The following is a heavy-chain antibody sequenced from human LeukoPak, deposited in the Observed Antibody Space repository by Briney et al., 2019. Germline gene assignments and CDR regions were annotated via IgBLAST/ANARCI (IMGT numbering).Heavy chain of an antibody. CDR1: GYAFSSYW. CDR2: IYPGDSDT. V-gene: IGHV5-51*01. CDR3: ARLVLVSGWGLDY. Sequence: GESLQISCKVSGYAFSSYWIAWVRQMPGKGLEWMGIIYPGDSDTRYSPSFQGQVTISADKSISTAYLQWSSLKASDTAMYYCARLVLVSGWGLDYWGQGTLVTVSS. J-gene: IGHJ4*02. D-gene: IGHD6-19*01.